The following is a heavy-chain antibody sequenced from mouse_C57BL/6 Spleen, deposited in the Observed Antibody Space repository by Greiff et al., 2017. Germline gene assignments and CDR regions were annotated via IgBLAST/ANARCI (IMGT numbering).Heavy chain of an antibody. D-gene: IGHD2-5*01. V-gene: IGHV1-85*01. CDR1: GYTFTSYD. J-gene: IGHJ4*01. Sequence: VQLQQSGPELVKPGASVKLSCKASGYTFTSYDINWVKQRPGQGLEWIGWIYPRDGSTKYNEKFKGKATLTVDTSSSTAYMELHSLTSEDSAVYFCARDHSNYGPYAMDYWGQGTSGTVSS. CDR3: ARDHSNYGPYAMDY. CDR2: IYPRDGST.